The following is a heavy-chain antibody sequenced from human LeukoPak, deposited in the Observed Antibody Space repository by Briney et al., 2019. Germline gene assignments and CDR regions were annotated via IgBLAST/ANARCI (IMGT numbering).Heavy chain of an antibody. D-gene: IGHD1-26*01. CDR2: ISSSGSTI. CDR1: GFTFSSYG. J-gene: IGHJ4*02. CDR3: ARDKIVGATYFDY. Sequence: GGSLRLSCAASGFTFSSYGMTWVRQAPGKGLEWVSYISSSGSTIYYADSVKGRFTISRDNAKNSLYLQMNSLRAEDTAVYYCARDKIVGATYFDYWGQGTLVTVSS. V-gene: IGHV3-48*04.